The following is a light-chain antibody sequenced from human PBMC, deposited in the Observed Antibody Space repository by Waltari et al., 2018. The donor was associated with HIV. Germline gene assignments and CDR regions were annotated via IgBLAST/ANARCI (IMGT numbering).Light chain of an antibody. CDR2: KAS. V-gene: IGKV1-5*03. CDR3: QQYNNYPLT. CDR1: QTSNSW. Sequence: DIQMTQSPSTLSASVGDRVTITCRASQTSNSWLAWYQQKPGKAPKLLIYKASSLESGVPARCSGSGSGTDFTLTISSLQPDDSATYYCQQYNNYPLTFGGGTRLEIK. J-gene: IGKJ4*01.